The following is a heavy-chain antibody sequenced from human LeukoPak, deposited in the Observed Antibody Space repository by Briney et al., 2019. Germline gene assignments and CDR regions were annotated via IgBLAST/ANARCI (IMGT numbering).Heavy chain of an antibody. CDR1: GLTFSRYW. Sequence: PGGSLRLSCAASGLTFSRYWLTWVRQAPGKGLEWVANINQDGSEKNYVDSVKGRFTISRDNAKSSLYLQMNSLRDEDTAVYHCVGRGCTANACFVSSFNCFDHWGQGSLVTVSS. CDR2: INQDGSEK. V-gene: IGHV3-7*03. J-gene: IGHJ4*02. D-gene: IGHD2-8*02. CDR3: VGRGCTANACFVSSFNCFDH.